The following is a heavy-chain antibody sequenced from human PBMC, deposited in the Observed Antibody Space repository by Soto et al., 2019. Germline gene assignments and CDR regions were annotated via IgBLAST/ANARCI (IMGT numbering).Heavy chain of an antibody. D-gene: IGHD2-15*01. V-gene: IGHV4-59*01. CDR2: IYYSGST. Sequence: PSETLSLTCTVSGGSISSYYWSWIRQPPGKGLEWIGYIYYSGSTNYNPSLKSRVTISVDTSKNQFSLKLSSVTAADTAVYYCARSGGSRYGWFDPWGQGTLVTVSS. J-gene: IGHJ5*02. CDR3: ARSGGSRYGWFDP. CDR1: GGSISSYY.